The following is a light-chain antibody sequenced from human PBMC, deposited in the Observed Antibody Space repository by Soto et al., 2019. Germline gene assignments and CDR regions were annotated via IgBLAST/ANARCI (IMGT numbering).Light chain of an antibody. J-gene: IGKJ4*01. CDR2: KAS. V-gene: IGKV1-5*03. CDR3: QQYNSSPLT. CDR1: QSIGAS. Sequence: DIQMTQSPSTLYASVGDRVTITCRASQSIGASLAWFQQKTGKAPNLLIYKASSLESGVPSRFSGSGSGTEFTLTISTLQPDDFAPYYCQQYNSSPLTFGGGTKVEIK.